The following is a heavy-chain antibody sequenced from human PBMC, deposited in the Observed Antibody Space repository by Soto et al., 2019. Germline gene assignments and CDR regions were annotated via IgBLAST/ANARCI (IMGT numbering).Heavy chain of an antibody. CDR2: ISSSGSTI. CDR1: GFTFSSYA. D-gene: IGHD3-3*01. CDR3: AIICATYYDFWSGYPMDV. J-gene: IGHJ6*02. V-gene: IGHV3-48*03. Sequence: PGGSLRLSCAASGFTFSSYAMNWVRQAPGKGLEWVSYISSSGSTIYYADSVKGRFTISRDNAKNSLYLQMNSLRAEDTAVYYCAIICATYYDFWSGYPMDVWGQGTTVTVSS.